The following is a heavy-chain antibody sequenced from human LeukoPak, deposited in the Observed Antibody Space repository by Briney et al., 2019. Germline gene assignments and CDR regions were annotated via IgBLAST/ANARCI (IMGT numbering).Heavy chain of an antibody. Sequence: SETLSLTCTVSGYSISSGYYWGWIRQPPGEGLEWIGSVYHSGASYYNPSLKSRVTISVDTSKNQFSLKLSSVTAADTAVYYCARNIFPSDYWDQGTLVTVSS. CDR3: ARNIFPSDY. D-gene: IGHD2-21*01. CDR2: VYHSGAS. J-gene: IGHJ4*02. V-gene: IGHV4-38-2*02. CDR1: GYSISSGYY.